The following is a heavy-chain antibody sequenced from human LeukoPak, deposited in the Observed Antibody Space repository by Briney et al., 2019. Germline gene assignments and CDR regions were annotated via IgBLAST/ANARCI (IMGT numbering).Heavy chain of an antibody. V-gene: IGHV3-66*01. D-gene: IGHD5-18*01. J-gene: IGHJ5*02. Sequence: PGGSLRLSCAASGFTVSSNYMSWVRQAPGKGLEWVSVIYSGGSTYYADSVEGRFTISRDNSKNTLYLQMNSLRAEDTAVYYCARGIQLWFNNWFDPWGQGTLVTVSS. CDR1: GFTVSSNY. CDR2: IYSGGST. CDR3: ARGIQLWFNNWFDP.